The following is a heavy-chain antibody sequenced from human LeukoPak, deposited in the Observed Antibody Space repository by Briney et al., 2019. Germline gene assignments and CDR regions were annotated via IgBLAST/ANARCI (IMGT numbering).Heavy chain of an antibody. J-gene: IGHJ1*01. D-gene: IGHD2-21*02. CDR3: ASLGGTLCGGDCYSTNFQH. CDR2: INPNSGGT. CDR1: GYTFTGYY. Sequence: DSVKVSCKASGYTFTGYYMHWVRQAPGQGLEWMGWINPNSGGTNYAQKFQGRVTMTRDTSISTAYMELSRLRSDDTAVYYCASLGGTLCGGDCYSTNFQHWGQGTLVTVSS. V-gene: IGHV1-2*02.